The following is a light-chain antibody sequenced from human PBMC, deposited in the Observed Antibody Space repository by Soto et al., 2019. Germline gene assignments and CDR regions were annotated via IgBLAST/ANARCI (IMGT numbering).Light chain of an antibody. CDR1: SRDVGGYNY. Sequence: QSALTQPPSASGSPGQSVTISCTGTSRDVGGYNYVSWYQQHTGKAPKLMIYEVSKRPSGVPDRFSGSKSGNTASLTVSGLQAEDEADYYCSSYAGSNNYVFGTGTKLTVL. CDR2: EVS. V-gene: IGLV2-8*01. J-gene: IGLJ1*01. CDR3: SSYAGSNNYV.